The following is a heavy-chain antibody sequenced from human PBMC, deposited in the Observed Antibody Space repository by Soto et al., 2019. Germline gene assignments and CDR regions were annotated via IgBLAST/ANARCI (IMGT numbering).Heavy chain of an antibody. Sequence: PGGSLRLSCAASGFTFSSYAMSWVRQAPGKGLEWVSAISGSGGSTYYADPVKGRFTISRDNSKNTLYLQMNSLRAEDTAVYYCTSGLVVPAAIFYYYGMDVWGQGTAVTVSS. D-gene: IGHD2-2*02. CDR1: GFTFSSYA. CDR2: ISGSGGST. V-gene: IGHV3-23*01. J-gene: IGHJ6*02. CDR3: TSGLVVPAAIFYYYGMDV.